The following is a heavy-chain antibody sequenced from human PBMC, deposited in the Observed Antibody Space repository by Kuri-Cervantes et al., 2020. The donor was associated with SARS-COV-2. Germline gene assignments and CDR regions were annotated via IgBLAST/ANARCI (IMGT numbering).Heavy chain of an antibody. CDR1: GGSISSYY. D-gene: IGHD3-3*01. Sequence: GSLRLSCTVSGGSISSYYWGWIRQPPGKGLEWIGSIYYSGSTYYNPSLKSRVTISVDTSKNQFSLKLSSVTAADTAVYYCARHMMSSITIFGVVITRNWFDPWGQGTLVTVSS. J-gene: IGHJ5*02. V-gene: IGHV4-39*01. CDR2: IYYSGST. CDR3: ARHMMSSITIFGVVITRNWFDP.